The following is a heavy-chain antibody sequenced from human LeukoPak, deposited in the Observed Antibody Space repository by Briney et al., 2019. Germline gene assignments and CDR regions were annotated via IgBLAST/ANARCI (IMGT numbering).Heavy chain of an antibody. V-gene: IGHV3-11*01. J-gene: IGHJ4*02. CDR2: ISGGSSTT. D-gene: IGHD2-15*01. CDR3: ARRGSGRHFDF. Sequence: GGSLRLSCAASGFTFSDYYMSWIRQAPGKGLEWVSYISGGSSTTYYADSLKGRFTVSRDNAKNSLYLLMNSLRAEDTAVYYCARRGSGRHFDFWGQGTLVTVSS. CDR1: GFTFSDYY.